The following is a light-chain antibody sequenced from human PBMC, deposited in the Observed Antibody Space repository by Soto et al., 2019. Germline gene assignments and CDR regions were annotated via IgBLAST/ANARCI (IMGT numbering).Light chain of an antibody. CDR3: QQYAYWPET. Sequence: EILMTQSPATLSVSPGERVTLSCRAGQGVTTNFAWYQQKSGQSPRLLIYDVSSRATDVPARFSGSGSGTNFTLAISSLQSEDFAVYFCQQYAYWPETFGQGTKVDIK. CDR2: DVS. CDR1: QGVTTN. V-gene: IGKV3D-15*01. J-gene: IGKJ1*01.